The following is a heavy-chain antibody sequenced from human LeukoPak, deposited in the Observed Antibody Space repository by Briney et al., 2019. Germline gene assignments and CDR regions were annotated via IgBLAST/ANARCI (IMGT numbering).Heavy chain of an antibody. J-gene: IGHJ4*02. CDR3: TSAYGSGNPSDY. V-gene: IGHV3-72*01. Sequence: GGSLRLSCGASGFTFSDHYMDWVRQAPGKGLEWVGRTRNKANSYSKEYAASVKGRFTISRDDSKNSLYLQMNSLKTEDTAMYYCTSAYGSGNPSDYWGQGTLVTVSS. CDR2: TRNKANSYSK. D-gene: IGHD3-10*01. CDR1: GFTFSDHY.